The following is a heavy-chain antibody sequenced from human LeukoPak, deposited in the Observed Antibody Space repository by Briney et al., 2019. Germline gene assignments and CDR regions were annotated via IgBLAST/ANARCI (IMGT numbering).Heavy chain of an antibody. V-gene: IGHV3-23*01. CDR3: ARTGYSGSDGFFDF. CDR1: GFTFSSHG. CDR2: ISGSGSHI. Sequence: AGSLRLSCAASGFTFSSHGMSWVRQAPGKGLEWVSGISGSGSHIYYTYSVKGRFTISRDNSKNTLNLQMNSLRADDTAVYYCARTGYSGSDGFFDFWGQGILVTISS. J-gene: IGHJ4*02. D-gene: IGHD5-12*01.